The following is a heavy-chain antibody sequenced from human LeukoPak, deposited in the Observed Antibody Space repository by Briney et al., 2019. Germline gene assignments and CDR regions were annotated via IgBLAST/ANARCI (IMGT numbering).Heavy chain of an antibody. Sequence: PGGSLRLSCAASGFTFSSYSMNWVRQAPGKGLEWVSSISSSSSYIYYADSVKGRFTISRDNAKNSLYLQMNSLRAEDTAVYYCARNSVVVVNNAFDIWGQGTMVTDSS. CDR2: ISSSSSYI. V-gene: IGHV3-21*01. CDR3: ARNSVVVVNNAFDI. D-gene: IGHD3-22*01. J-gene: IGHJ3*02. CDR1: GFTFSSYS.